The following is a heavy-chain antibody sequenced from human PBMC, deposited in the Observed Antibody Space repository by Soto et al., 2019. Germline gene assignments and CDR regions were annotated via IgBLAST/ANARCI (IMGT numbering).Heavy chain of an antibody. CDR2: ISSSSSYI. J-gene: IGHJ6*02. Sequence: PGGCLRLSCAASGFTFSSYSMNWVRQAPGKRLEWVSSISSSSSYIYYADSVKGRFTVSRGNAKNSLYLQMNSLRAEDTAVYYCARDSYDILTGYNYGMDVWGQGTTVTVSS. CDR1: GFTFSSYS. V-gene: IGHV3-21*01. CDR3: ARDSYDILTGYNYGMDV. D-gene: IGHD3-9*01.